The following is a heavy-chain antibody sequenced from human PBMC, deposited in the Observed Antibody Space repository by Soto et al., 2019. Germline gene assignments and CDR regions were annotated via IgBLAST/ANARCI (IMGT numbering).Heavy chain of an antibody. Sequence: GVSLRLSWAASGFTFSSYWMSWVRQAPGKGLEWVANIKQDGSAKYYVDSVKGRFTISRDNAKNSLYLQLNSLRAEDTAVYYCARAVRDGYNYGGGYWGQGTLVPISP. CDR1: GFTFSSYW. D-gene: IGHD5-12*01. CDR2: IKQDGSAK. J-gene: IGHJ4*02. CDR3: ARAVRDGYNYGGGY. V-gene: IGHV3-7*01.